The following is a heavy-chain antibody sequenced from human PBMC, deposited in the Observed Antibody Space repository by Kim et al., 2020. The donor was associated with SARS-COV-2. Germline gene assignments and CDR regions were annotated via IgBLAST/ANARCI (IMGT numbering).Heavy chain of an antibody. D-gene: IGHD3-16*02. Sequence: SETLSLTCTVSGGSISSSSYYWGWIRQPPGKGLEWIGSIYYSGSTYYNPSLKSRVTISVDTSKNQFSLKLSSVTAADTAVYYCARHNLLRGDYVWGSYRSYYFDYWGQGTLVTVSS. CDR3: ARHNLLRGDYVWGSYRSYYFDY. CDR1: GGSISSSSYY. V-gene: IGHV4-39*01. CDR2: IYYSGST. J-gene: IGHJ4*02.